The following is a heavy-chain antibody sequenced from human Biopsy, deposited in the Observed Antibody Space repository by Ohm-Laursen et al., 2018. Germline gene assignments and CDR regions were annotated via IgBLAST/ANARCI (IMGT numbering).Heavy chain of an antibody. CDR2: FNSDGSST. CDR1: GFSFDNYA. V-gene: IGHV3-74*01. D-gene: IGHD1-7*01. CDR3: ARGGGGNSRDWYFDL. J-gene: IGHJ2*01. Sequence: SLRLSCAASGFSFDNYAMNWVRQAPGKGLVWVSRFNSDGSSTSYADSVKGRFTISRDNANNTLYLQMNSLRAEDTAVYYCARGGGGNSRDWYFDLWGRGTLVTVSS.